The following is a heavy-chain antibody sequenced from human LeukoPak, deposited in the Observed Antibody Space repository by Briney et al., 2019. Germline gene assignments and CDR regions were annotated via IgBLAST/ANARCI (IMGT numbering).Heavy chain of an antibody. CDR2: IRYDGSNK. V-gene: IGHV3-30*02. D-gene: IGHD3-16*01. Sequence: GGSLRLSCTASGFTFSSYGMHWVRQAPGKGLEWVAFIRYDGSNKYYADSVQGRFTISRDNFRNTLYLRMNSLRPEDTALYYCAKHGLRGGTYVVDYWGQGTLVTVS. CDR3: AKHGLRGGTYVVDY. CDR1: GFTFSSYG. J-gene: IGHJ4*02.